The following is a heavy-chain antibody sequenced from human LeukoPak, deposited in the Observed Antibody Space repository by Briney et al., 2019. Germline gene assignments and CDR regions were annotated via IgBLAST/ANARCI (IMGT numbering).Heavy chain of an antibody. CDR2: ISYDGSNK. J-gene: IGHJ4*02. CDR3: ARDISY. Sequence: QAGGSLRLSCAASGFTFSSYAMHWVRQAPGKGLEWVAVISYDGSNKYYADSVKGRFTISRDNSKNTLYLQMNSLRAEDTAVYYCARDISYWGQGTLVTVSS. V-gene: IGHV3-30*04. CDR1: GFTFSSYA.